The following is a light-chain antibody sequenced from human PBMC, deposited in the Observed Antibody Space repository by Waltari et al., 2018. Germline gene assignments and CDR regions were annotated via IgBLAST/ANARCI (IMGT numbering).Light chain of an antibody. Sequence: EVVMTQSPLSLPITPGQPASISCRSSQSLVHSNGNTYLSWYQQKPGQPPRRLIYEVSNQDSGVPDRFSGSGAGTDFTLTISSVEAEDVGVYYCGQGTHLPYSFGQGTKVEIK. CDR2: EVS. V-gene: IGKV2-30*02. CDR1: QSLVHSNGNTY. CDR3: GQGTHLPYS. J-gene: IGKJ2*03.